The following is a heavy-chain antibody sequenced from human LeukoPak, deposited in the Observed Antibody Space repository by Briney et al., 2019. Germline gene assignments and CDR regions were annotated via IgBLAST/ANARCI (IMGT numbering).Heavy chain of an antibody. D-gene: IGHD6-13*01. CDR3: ARLQAAAAGTDWFDP. V-gene: IGHV4-39*01. CDR2: IYYSGST. CDR1: GGSISSSSYY. Sequence: PSETLSLTCTVSGGSISSSSYYWGWIRQPPGKGLEWIVSIYYSGSTYYNPSLKSRVTISVDTSKNQFSLKLSSVTAADTAVYYCARLQAAAAGTDWFDPWGQGTLVTVSS. J-gene: IGHJ5*02.